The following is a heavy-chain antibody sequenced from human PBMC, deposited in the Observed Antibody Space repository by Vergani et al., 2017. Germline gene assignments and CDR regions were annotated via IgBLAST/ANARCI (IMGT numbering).Heavy chain of an antibody. Sequence: ELQLLESGGGLVQPGGSLRLSCAASGFTFSSYAMSWVRQAPGQGLEWVSAISGSGGSTYDADSVKGRFTISGDTSKKTLYLQMNSLRAEDTAVYYCAKDLRWELQKSGIDYWDQGTLVTVSS. V-gene: IGHV3-23*01. D-gene: IGHD1-26*01. J-gene: IGHJ4*02. CDR2: ISGSGGST. CDR3: AKDLRWELQKSGIDY. CDR1: GFTFSSYA.